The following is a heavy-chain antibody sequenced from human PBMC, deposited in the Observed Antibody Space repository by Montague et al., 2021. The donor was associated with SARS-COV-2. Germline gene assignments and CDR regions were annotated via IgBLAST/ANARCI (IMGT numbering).Heavy chain of an antibody. V-gene: IGHV4-59*08. CDR2: VYYSGST. J-gene: IGHJ3*02. Sequence: SETLSLTCTVSGGSISSYYWSWIRQPPGKGLEWIGDVYYSGSTNYNPSLKSRVTISVDTSKNQFSLKLTSVTAADTAVYYCARHTSDRSSMDQAFDIWGQGTMVTVSS. CDR1: GGSISSYY. D-gene: IGHD2/OR15-2a*01. CDR3: ARHTSDRSSMDQAFDI.